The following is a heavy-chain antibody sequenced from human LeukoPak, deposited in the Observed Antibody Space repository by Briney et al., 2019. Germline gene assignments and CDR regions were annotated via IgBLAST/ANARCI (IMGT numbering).Heavy chain of an antibody. V-gene: IGHV4-59*01. J-gene: IGHJ3*02. CDR3: ARVRWLQLDAFDI. CDR1: GGSISTYY. Sequence: PSQTLSLTCTVSGGSISTYYWSWIRQPPGKGLEWIGYIYYSGSTNYNPSLKSRVTISVDTSKNQFSLELSSVTAADTAVYYCARVRWLQLDAFDIWGQGTMVTVSS. D-gene: IGHD5-24*01. CDR2: IYYSGST.